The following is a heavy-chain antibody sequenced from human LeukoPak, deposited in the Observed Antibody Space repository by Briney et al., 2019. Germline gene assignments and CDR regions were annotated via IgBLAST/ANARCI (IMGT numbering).Heavy chain of an antibody. V-gene: IGHV3-23*01. CDR2: INPGGGST. Sequence: PGGSLRLSCAASGVTFSSYAMNLVRQGPGKGLEWVSAINPGGGSTYYADSAKGRFTISRDNSKNTLYLQMNRLRAEDTAVYYCAKLWIFGVNNYWGQGTLVTVSS. CDR3: AKLWIFGVNNY. CDR1: GVTFSSYA. J-gene: IGHJ4*02. D-gene: IGHD3-3*01.